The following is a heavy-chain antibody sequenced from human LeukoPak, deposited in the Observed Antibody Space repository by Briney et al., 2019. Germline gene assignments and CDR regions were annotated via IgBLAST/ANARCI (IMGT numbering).Heavy chain of an antibody. V-gene: IGHV1-69*13. D-gene: IGHD6-6*01. CDR2: IIPIFGTA. CDR3: ASQSIAARQFDY. Sequence: GASVKVSCKASGGTFSSYAISWVRQAPGQGLEWMGGIIPIFGTANYAQKFQGRVTITADESTSTAYMELSSLRSEDTAVYYCASQSIAARQFDYWGQGTLVTVSS. CDR1: GGTFSSYA. J-gene: IGHJ4*02.